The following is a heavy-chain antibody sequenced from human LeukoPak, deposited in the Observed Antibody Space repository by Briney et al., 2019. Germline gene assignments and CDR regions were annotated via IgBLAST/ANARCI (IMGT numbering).Heavy chain of an antibody. Sequence: GGSLRLSCAASGFTFSSYGMPWVRQAPGKGLEWVAVIWYDGSNKYYADSVKGRFTISRDNSKNTLYLQMNSLRAEDTAVYYCARDYYDSSGRYNYYGMDVWGQGTTVTVSS. CDR3: ARDYYDSSGRYNYYGMDV. J-gene: IGHJ6*02. CDR2: IWYDGSNK. D-gene: IGHD3-22*01. CDR1: GFTFSSYG. V-gene: IGHV3-33*01.